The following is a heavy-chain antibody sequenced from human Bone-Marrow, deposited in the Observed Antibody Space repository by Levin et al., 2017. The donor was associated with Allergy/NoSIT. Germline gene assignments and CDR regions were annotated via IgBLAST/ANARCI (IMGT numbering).Heavy chain of an antibody. D-gene: IGHD5-24*01. V-gene: IGHV3-30*18. J-gene: IGHJ4*02. CDR3: AKDAVASWASEMDY. Sequence: GESLKISCAASGFTFNRYGMHWVRQAPGKGLEWVAVISYDGTNKYYADSVKGRFAISRDNPKNTLYLQMNSLRAEDTAAYFCAKDAVASWASEMDYWGQGTLVTVSS. CDR1: GFTFNRYG. CDR2: ISYDGTNK.